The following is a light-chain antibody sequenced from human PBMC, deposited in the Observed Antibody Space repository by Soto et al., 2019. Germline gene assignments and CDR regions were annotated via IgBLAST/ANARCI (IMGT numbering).Light chain of an antibody. CDR2: EVS. Sequence: QSALTQPPSASRSPGQSVTISCTGTSSDVGGYNYVSWYQQHPGKAPKLMIYEVSKRPSGVPDRFSGSKSGNTASLTVSGHQAEDEADYYCSSYAGINNLVFGGGTKLTVL. CDR1: SSDVGGYNY. CDR3: SSYAGINNLV. V-gene: IGLV2-8*02. J-gene: IGLJ3*02.